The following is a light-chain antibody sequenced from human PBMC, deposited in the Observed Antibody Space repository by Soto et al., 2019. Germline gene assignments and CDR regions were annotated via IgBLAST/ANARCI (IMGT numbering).Light chain of an antibody. CDR2: GAS. CDR3: QQYDNSPIT. CDR1: ENVRTK. V-gene: IGKV3-15*01. Sequence: EIVLTQSPATLSLAPGEGATLYCRASENVRTKVGWYQQKAGQAPRLLIYGASTRATGIPDRFSGSGSGTQFTLTISRLQSEDSAVYYCQQYDNSPITFGQGTRLEIK. J-gene: IGKJ5*01.